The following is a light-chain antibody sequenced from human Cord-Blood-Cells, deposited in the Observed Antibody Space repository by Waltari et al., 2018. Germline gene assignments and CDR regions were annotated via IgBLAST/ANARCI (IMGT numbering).Light chain of an antibody. Sequence: EIVLTQSPGTLSLSPGERATLSCRASQSVSSSYLAGYQQKPGQAPRLLIYGASSRATGIPDRFSGSGSGTDFTLTISRLEPEDFAVSYCQQYGSSPYTFGQGTKLEIK. CDR1: QSVSSSY. CDR3: QQYGSSPYT. CDR2: GAS. V-gene: IGKV3-20*01. J-gene: IGKJ2*01.